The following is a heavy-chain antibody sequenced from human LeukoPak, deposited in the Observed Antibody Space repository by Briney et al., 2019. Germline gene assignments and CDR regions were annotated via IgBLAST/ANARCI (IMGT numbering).Heavy chain of an antibody. D-gene: IGHD3-10*01. CDR2: LNPDETIT. V-gene: IGHV3-74*01. CDR3: VRNLRGPLDC. J-gene: IGHJ4*02. CDR1: GFISSDSW. Sequence: GGSLRLSCAASGFISSDSWIHWVRQGPGGGLVWVSRLNPDETITNYADSVKGRFTISRDNAKNSVYLQMNSLRVDDTAVYYCVRNLRGPLDCWGRGTLVTVSS.